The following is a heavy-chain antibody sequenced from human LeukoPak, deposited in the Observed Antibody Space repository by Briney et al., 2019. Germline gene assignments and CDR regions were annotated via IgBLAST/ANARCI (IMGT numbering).Heavy chain of an antibody. D-gene: IGHD1-26*01. CDR2: IYPDDSDT. Sequence: GESLKISCKASGYSFTTHWIGWVRQMPGKGLEWMGIIYPDDSDTKYSPSFQGQVTISADKSISTAFLQWSSLKASDTAMYYCASATGSYSYFDYWARVPWSPSP. V-gene: IGHV5-51*01. CDR1: GYSFTTHW. CDR3: ASATGSYSYFDY. J-gene: IGHJ4*02.